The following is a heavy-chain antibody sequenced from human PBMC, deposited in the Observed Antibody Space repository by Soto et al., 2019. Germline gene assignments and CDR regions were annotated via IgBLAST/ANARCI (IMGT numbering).Heavy chain of an antibody. V-gene: IGHV1-58*02. J-gene: IGHJ6*02. CDR1: GYTFTGYY. CDR2: IVVGSGNT. Sequence: SVKVSCKASGYTFTGYYMHWVRQAPGQGLEWIGWIVVGSGNTNYAQKFQERVTITRDMSTSTAYMELSSLRSEDTAVYYCAAAAGGYDILTGMTYYYYGMDVWGQGTTVTVSS. CDR3: AAAAGGYDILTGMTYYYYGMDV. D-gene: IGHD3-9*01.